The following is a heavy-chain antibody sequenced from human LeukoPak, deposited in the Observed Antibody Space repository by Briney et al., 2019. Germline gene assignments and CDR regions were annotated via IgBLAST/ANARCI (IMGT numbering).Heavy chain of an antibody. CDR3: AKDSQYSSGWQGFDY. J-gene: IGHJ4*02. D-gene: IGHD6-19*01. Sequence: GGSLRLSCAASGFTFDDYAMHWVRQAPGKGLEWVSGISWNSGSIGYADSVKGRFTISRDNAKNSLYLQMNSLRAEDTALYYCAKDSQYSSGWQGFDYWGQGTLVTVSP. CDR1: GFTFDDYA. V-gene: IGHV3-9*01. CDR2: ISWNSGSI.